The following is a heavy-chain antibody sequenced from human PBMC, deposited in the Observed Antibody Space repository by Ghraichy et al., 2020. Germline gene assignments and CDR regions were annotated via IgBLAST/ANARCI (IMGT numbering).Heavy chain of an antibody. Sequence: SQTLSLTCTVSGGSISSSSYYWGWIRQPPGKGLEWIGSIYYSGSTYYNPSLKSRVTISVDTSKNQFSLKLSSVTAADTAVYYCARHQLWFHFFDYWGQGTLVTVSS. V-gene: IGHV4-39*01. CDR3: ARHQLWFHFFDY. D-gene: IGHD5-18*01. CDR2: IYYSGST. CDR1: GGSISSSSYY. J-gene: IGHJ4*02.